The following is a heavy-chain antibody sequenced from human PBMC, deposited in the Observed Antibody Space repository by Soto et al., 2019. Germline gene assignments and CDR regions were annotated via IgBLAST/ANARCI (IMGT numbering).Heavy chain of an antibody. Sequence: LRLSCAASGFTFSSYWMSWVRQARGKGLEWVANIKQDGSEKYYVDSVKGRFTISRDNAKNSLYLQMNSLRAEDTAVYYCARASFDYVWGSLFDYWGQGTLVTVSS. CDR3: ARASFDYVWGSLFDY. V-gene: IGHV3-7*01. D-gene: IGHD3-16*01. CDR2: IKQDGSEK. CDR1: GFTFSSYW. J-gene: IGHJ4*02.